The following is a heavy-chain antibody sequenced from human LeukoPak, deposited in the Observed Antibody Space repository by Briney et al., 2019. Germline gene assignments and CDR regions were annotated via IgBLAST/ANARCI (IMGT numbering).Heavy chain of an antibody. Sequence: GGSLRLSCAVSGFTFSSYEMNWVRQAPGKGLEWVSYISSSGSTIYYADSVKGRFTISRDNAKNSLYLQMNSLRAEDTAVYYCARYYGSGSYYYFDYWGQGTLVTVSS. V-gene: IGHV3-48*03. D-gene: IGHD3-10*01. CDR2: ISSSGSTI. CDR1: GFTFSSYE. J-gene: IGHJ4*02. CDR3: ARYYGSGSYYYFDY.